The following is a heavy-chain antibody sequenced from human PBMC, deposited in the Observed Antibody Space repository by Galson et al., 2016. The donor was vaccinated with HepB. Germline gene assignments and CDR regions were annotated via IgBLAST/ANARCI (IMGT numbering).Heavy chain of an antibody. D-gene: IGHD3-10*01. V-gene: IGHV1-2*02. Sequence: SVKVSCKASGYTFNDYYIHWVRQAPGQGLEWMGWINPNSGGTTYALKFQGRVTMTRDTSISTAYMEVSGLKSDDTAVYYCARDYYGLGNLSVYWGQGTLVTVSS. J-gene: IGHJ4*02. CDR1: GYTFNDYY. CDR3: ARDYYGLGNLSVY. CDR2: INPNSGGT.